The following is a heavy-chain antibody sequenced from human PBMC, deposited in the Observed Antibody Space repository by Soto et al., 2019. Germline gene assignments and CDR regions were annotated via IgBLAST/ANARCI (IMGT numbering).Heavy chain of an antibody. CDR3: ARTHRGHDYGPDFDL. CDR2: ISDGGST. CDR1: GGSFSSYF. Sequence: QEQLQESGPGLVKPSETLSLTCTVAGGSFSSYFWSWVRQPPGKPLQWVAYISDGGSTDHNPSLKSRATISLDTSKNQVSLTLTSVTAADTAMYYCARTHRGHDYGPDFDLWGRGTLVTVSS. J-gene: IGHJ2*01. V-gene: IGHV4-59*01. D-gene: IGHD3-10*01.